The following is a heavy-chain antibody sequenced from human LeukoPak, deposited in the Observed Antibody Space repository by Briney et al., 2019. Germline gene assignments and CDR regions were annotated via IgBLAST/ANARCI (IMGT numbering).Heavy chain of an antibody. D-gene: IGHD3-22*01. V-gene: IGHV3-23*01. Sequence: GGSLRLSCAASGFTFSSYAMSWVRQAPGKGLEWVSAISGSGGSTYYADSVKGRFTISRDNSKNTLYLQMNSLRAEDTAVYYCAKYYYDSSGYYYFDYWGQGTLVTVSS. CDR2: ISGSGGST. CDR1: GFTFSSYA. J-gene: IGHJ4*02. CDR3: AKYYYDSSGYYYFDY.